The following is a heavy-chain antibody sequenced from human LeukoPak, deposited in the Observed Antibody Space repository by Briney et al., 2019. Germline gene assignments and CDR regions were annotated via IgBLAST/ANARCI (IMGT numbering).Heavy chain of an antibody. Sequence: SGPTLVNPTQTLTLTCTFSGFSLSSPGVGVGWIRQPPGRALEWLAHIYWHDTKYYSPSLKSRLTISKDTSKSQVVLTMTNMDPVDTGTYFCAHLRATDWYFFDYWGQGTLVTVSS. V-gene: IGHV2-5*01. CDR2: IYWHDTK. J-gene: IGHJ4*02. CDR1: GFSLSSPGVG. CDR3: AHLRATDWYFFDY. D-gene: IGHD3-9*01.